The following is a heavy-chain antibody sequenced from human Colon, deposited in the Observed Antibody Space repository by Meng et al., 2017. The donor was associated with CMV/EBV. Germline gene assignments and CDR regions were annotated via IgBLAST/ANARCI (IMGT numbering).Heavy chain of an antibody. D-gene: IGHD2-2*01. CDR2: IRTNI. Sequence: KSAGYTFTSLGISWVRQAPGQGLEWMGWIRTNINYGQKVQGRVTLTTDTSVSTAYMELRNLTSDDTAVYYCARDVAMRTRVTPAAMYWGQGTLVTVSS. CDR3: ARDVAMRTRVTPAAMY. J-gene: IGHJ4*02. V-gene: IGHV1-18*01. CDR1: GYTFTSLG.